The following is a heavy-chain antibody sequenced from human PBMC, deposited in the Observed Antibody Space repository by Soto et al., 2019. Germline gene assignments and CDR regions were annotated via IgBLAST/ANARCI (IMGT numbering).Heavy chain of an antibody. V-gene: IGHV1-69*12. CDR1: GGTFSSYA. CDR3: ATRYYYDSSGYGGGMDV. Sequence: QVQLVQSGAEVKKPGSSVKVSCKASGGTFSSYAISWVRQAPGQGLEWMGGIIPIFGTANYAQKYRGRVTITADESTSTAYMELSSLRSEDTAVYYCATRYYYDSSGYGGGMDVWGQGTTVTVSS. CDR2: IIPIFGTA. J-gene: IGHJ6*02. D-gene: IGHD3-22*01.